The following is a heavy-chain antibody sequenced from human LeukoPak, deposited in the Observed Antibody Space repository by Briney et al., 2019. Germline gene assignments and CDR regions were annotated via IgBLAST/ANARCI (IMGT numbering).Heavy chain of an antibody. CDR1: GYTFTSYD. D-gene: IGHD6-6*01. J-gene: IGHJ3*02. V-gene: IGHV1-2*02. Sequence: ASVKVSCKASGYTFTSYDINWVRQAPGQGLEWMGWINPNSGGTNYARKFRGRVTMTRDTSISTAYMELSRLRSDDTAVYYCARERIAARKAGAFDIWGQGTMVTVSS. CDR3: ARERIAARKAGAFDI. CDR2: INPNSGGT.